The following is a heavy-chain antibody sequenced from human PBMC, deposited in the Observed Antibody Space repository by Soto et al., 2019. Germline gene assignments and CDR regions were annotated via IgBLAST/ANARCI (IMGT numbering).Heavy chain of an antibody. V-gene: IGHV3-48*01. CDR1: GFTFSTYS. D-gene: IGHD6-19*01. J-gene: IGHJ6*03. CDR3: AREGRSIAVAGTNPYYYYLDV. CDR2: ISPSSSTI. Sequence: GGSLRLSCVASGFTFSTYSMNWVRQAPGKGLEWVSYISPSSSTIHYADSVKGRFTISRDKAKSSLYLQMSSLRAEDTAVYYCAREGRSIAVAGTNPYYYYLDVWGKGTTVTVSS.